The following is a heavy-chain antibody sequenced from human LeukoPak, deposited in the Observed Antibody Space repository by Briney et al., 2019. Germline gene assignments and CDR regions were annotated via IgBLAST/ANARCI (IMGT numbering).Heavy chain of an antibody. CDR1: GFTFSSYG. J-gene: IGHJ4*02. Sequence: GGSLRLSCAASGFTFSSYGMHWVRQAPGKGLEWVAVISYDGSNKYYADSVKGRFTISRDNSKNTLYLQMNSLRAEDTAVYYCANAEVERMVRGVINLRRFDCWGQGTLVTVSS. CDR3: ANAEVERMVRGVINLRRFDC. V-gene: IGHV3-30*06. CDR2: ISYDGSNK. D-gene: IGHD3-10*01.